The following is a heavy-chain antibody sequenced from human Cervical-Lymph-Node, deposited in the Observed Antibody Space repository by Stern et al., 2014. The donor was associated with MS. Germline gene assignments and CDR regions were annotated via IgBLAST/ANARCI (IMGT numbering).Heavy chain of an antibody. Sequence: VQLVESGGGVVQPGRSLRLSCTTSGFSLGRHSMHWVRQAPGPGLEWVALISYDGSSQHDADSAIGRLTIFRNKSPKTLFSTMNSLRVEDAAIYYCARPAAARYFDYWGQGSQVTVSA. CDR1: GFSLGRHS. CDR2: ISYDGSSQ. CDR3: ARPAAARYFDY. D-gene: IGHD6-25*01. V-gene: IGHV3-30-3*01. J-gene: IGHJ4*02.